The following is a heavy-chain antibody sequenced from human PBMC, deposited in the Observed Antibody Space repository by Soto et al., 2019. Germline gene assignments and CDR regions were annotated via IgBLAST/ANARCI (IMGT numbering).Heavy chain of an antibody. CDR3: ARETYYYDSSGYSPRFDY. CDR2: INPNSGGT. V-gene: IGHV1-2*02. CDR1: GYTFTGYY. D-gene: IGHD3-22*01. Sequence: QVQLVQSGAEVTKPGASVKVSCKASGYTFTGYYMHWVRQAPGQGLEWMGWINPNSGGTNYAQKFQGRVTMTRDTSISTAYMELSRLRSDDTAVYYCARETYYYDSSGYSPRFDYWGRGTLVTVSS. J-gene: IGHJ4*02.